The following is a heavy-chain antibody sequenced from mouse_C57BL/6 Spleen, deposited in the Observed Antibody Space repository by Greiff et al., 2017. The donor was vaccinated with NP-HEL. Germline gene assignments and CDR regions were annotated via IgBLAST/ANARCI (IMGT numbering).Heavy chain of an antibody. V-gene: IGHV1-22*01. J-gene: IGHJ2*01. CDR2: INPNNGGT. CDR3: AGGSHYFDY. D-gene: IGHD1-1*01. CDR1: GYTFTDYN. Sequence: EVMLVESGPELVKPGASVKMSCKASGYTFTDYNMHWVKQSHGKSLEWIGYINPNNGGTSYNQKFKGKATLTVNKSSSTAYMELRSLTSEDSAVYYCAGGSHYFDYWGQGTTLTVSS.